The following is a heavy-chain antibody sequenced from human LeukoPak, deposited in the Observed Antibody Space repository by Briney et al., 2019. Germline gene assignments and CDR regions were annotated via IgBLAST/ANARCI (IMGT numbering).Heavy chain of an antibody. Sequence: GASVKVSSTASGGTFITSAINWVRQAPGQGLEWMGRIVPIFGVAHYSQTFLGRITITADKSTNTAYMEMSSLRSEDSAVYYCARSRPSRGGVHPNPRWFDPWGQGTLVTVSS. V-gene: IGHV1-69*10. CDR2: IVPIFGVA. D-gene: IGHD3-10*01. J-gene: IGHJ5*02. CDR3: ARSRPSRGGVHPNPRWFDP. CDR1: GGTFITSA.